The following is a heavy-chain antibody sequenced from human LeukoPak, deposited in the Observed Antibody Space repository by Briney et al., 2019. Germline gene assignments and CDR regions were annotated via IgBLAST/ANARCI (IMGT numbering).Heavy chain of an antibody. Sequence: PGGSLRLSCAASGFTFSSYGMHWVRQAPGKGLEWVAFIRYDGSNKYYADSVKGRFTISRDNSKNTLYPQMNSLRAEDTAVYYCATPFLNYVWGSYRSRYFDYWGQGTLVTVSS. CDR3: ATPFLNYVWGSYRSRYFDY. CDR1: GFTFSSYG. CDR2: IRYDGSNK. D-gene: IGHD3-16*02. V-gene: IGHV3-30*02. J-gene: IGHJ4*02.